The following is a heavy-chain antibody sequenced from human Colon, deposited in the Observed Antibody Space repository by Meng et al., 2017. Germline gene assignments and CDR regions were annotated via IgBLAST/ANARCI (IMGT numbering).Heavy chain of an antibody. CDR3: ARMGAGAAFDF. V-gene: IGHV1-2*05. D-gene: IGHD1-26*01. CDR1: GYPFTTFF. Sequence: QVHLVQSGAEVKTPGSSVKISCEASGYPFTTFFLNWVRQTPDQGFEWLGRINPNSGVTNFAQKFQGRVTMTRDTSISTAYMELASLRSDDTGVYYCARMGAGAAFDFWGQGTLVTVSS. J-gene: IGHJ4*02. CDR2: INPNSGVT.